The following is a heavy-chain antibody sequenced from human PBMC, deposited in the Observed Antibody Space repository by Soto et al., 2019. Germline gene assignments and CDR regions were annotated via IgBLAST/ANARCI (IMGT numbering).Heavy chain of an antibody. CDR2: IYYSGST. CDR3: ARYRRYYDSSGYYESYYYGMDV. J-gene: IGHJ6*02. V-gene: IGHV4-31*03. D-gene: IGHD3-22*01. Sequence: SETLSLTCTVSGGSISSGGYYWSWIRQQPGKSLEWIGYIYYSGSTYYNPSLKSRVTISVDTSKNQFSLKLSSVTAADTAVYYCARYRRYYDSSGYYESYYYGMDVWGQGTTVTVSS. CDR1: GGSISSGGYY.